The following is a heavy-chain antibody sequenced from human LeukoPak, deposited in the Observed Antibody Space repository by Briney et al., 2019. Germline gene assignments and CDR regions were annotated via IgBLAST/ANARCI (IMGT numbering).Heavy chain of an antibody. D-gene: IGHD2-2*01. Sequence: ASVKVSCKASGYTFTSYGISWVRQAPGQGLEWMGWISAYNGNTNYAQKLQGRVTMTTDTSTSTAYMELRSLRSDDTAVYYCARPNSYQLLISEPIDYWGQGTLVTVSS. CDR3: ARPNSYQLLISEPIDY. CDR1: GYTFTSYG. J-gene: IGHJ4*02. CDR2: ISAYNGNT. V-gene: IGHV1-18*01.